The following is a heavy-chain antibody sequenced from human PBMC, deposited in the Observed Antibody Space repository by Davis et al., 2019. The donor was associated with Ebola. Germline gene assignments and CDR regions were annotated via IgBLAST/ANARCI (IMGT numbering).Heavy chain of an antibody. CDR1: GGSISSSSYY. J-gene: IGHJ4*02. CDR3: AVVVVTAINY. CDR2: IYYSGST. D-gene: IGHD2-21*02. Sequence: MPSETLSLTCTVSGGSISSSSYYWGWIRQPPGKGLEWIGSIYYSGSTYYNPSLKSRVTISVDTSKNQFPLKLSSVTAADTAVYYCAVVVVTAINYWGQGTLVTVSS. V-gene: IGHV4-39*01.